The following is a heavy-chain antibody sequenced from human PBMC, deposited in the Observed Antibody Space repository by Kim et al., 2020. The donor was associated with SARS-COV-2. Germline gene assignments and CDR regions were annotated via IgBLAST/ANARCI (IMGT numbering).Heavy chain of an antibody. V-gene: IGHV1-18*01. D-gene: IGHD1-26*01. Sequence: ASVKVSCKASGYTFTTYGISWVRQAPGQGLEWMGWITAYNGNTNYAQKFQGRVTMTTDTSTSTAYMELRSLTSDDTAVYYCAKDYRTNSGSYSVSEYWGQGTLVTVSS. CDR1: GYTFTTYG. J-gene: IGHJ4*02. CDR2: ITAYNGNT. CDR3: AKDYRTNSGSYSVSEY.